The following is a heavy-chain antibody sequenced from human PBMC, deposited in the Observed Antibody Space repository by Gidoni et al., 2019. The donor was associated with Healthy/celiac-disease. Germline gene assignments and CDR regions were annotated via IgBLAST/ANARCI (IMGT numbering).Heavy chain of an antibody. CDR3: ARDPYRGFDL. CDR1: GFTFSSYA. D-gene: IGHD5-12*01. CDR2: ISYDGSNK. V-gene: IGHV3-30-3*01. J-gene: IGHJ2*01. Sequence: QVQLVEPGGAVVEPGRSLRLSCAASGFTFSSYAMHWVRQAPGKGLEWVAVISYDGSNKYYADAVKGRFTISRDNSKNTLYLQMNSLRAEDTAVYYCARDPYRGFDLWGRGTLVTVSS.